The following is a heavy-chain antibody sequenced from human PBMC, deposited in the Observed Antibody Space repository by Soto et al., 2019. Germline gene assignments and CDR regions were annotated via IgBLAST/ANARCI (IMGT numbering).Heavy chain of an antibody. CDR2: INHSGST. CDR1: GGSFSGYY. Sequence: PSETLSLTCAVYGGSFSGYYWSWIRQPPGKGLEWIGEINHSGSTNYNPSLKSRVTISVDTSKNQFSLKLSSVTAADTAVYYCARGPSIAARWWFDPWGQGTLVTVSS. V-gene: IGHV4-34*01. CDR3: ARGPSIAARWWFDP. D-gene: IGHD6-6*01. J-gene: IGHJ5*02.